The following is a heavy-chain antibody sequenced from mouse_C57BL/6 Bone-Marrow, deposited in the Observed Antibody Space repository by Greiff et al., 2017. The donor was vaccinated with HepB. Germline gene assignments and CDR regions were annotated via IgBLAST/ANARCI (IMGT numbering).Heavy chain of an antibody. J-gene: IGHJ2*01. CDR2: IDPETGGT. CDR3: TGYYFDY. V-gene: IGHV1-15*01. Sequence: QVQLQQSGAELVRPGASVTLSCKASGYTFTDYEMHWVKQTPVHGLEWIGAIDPETGGTAYNQKFKGKAILTADKSSSTAYMELRSLTSEDSAVCYCTGYYFDYWGQGTTLTVSS. CDR1: GYTFTDYE.